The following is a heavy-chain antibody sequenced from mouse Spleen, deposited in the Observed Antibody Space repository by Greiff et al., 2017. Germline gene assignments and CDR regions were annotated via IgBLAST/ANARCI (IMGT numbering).Heavy chain of an antibody. Sequence: DVHLVESGPGLVKPSQSLSLTCSVTGYSITSGYYWNWIRQFPGNKLEWMGYISYDGSNNYNPSLKNRISITRDTSKNQFFLKLNSVTTEDTATYYCARGGYYYGSPYAMDYWGQGTSVTVSS. CDR3: ARGGYYYGSPYAMDY. CDR2: ISYDGSN. D-gene: IGHD1-1*01. V-gene: IGHV3-6*01. J-gene: IGHJ4*01. CDR1: GYSITSGYY.